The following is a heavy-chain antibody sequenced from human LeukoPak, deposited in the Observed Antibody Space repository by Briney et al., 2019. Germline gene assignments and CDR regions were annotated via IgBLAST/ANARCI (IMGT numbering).Heavy chain of an antibody. D-gene: IGHD3-10*01. CDR1: GFTFDDYG. V-gene: IGHV3-20*04. CDR2: IYWNGGST. CDR3: ARDKDGLGNFDY. Sequence: GGSLRLSCAASGFTFDDYGMSWVREAPGKGLEWVSGIYWNGGSTGYADSVKGRFTISRDNAKNSLYLQMNSLRAEDTALYYCARDKDGLGNFDYWGQGTLVTVSS. J-gene: IGHJ4*02.